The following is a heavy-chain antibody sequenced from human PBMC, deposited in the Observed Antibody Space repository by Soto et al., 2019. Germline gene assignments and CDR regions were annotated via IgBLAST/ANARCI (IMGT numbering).Heavy chain of an antibody. V-gene: IGHV3-53*01. CDR3: ARLFGRYGWFDP. D-gene: IGHD2-21*01. J-gene: IGHJ5*02. CDR2: MSSGVYT. CDR1: GLNVTRNY. Sequence: EVQLVESGGGLIQRGGSQRLSCAASGLNVTRNYMSWVRQAPGKGLEWVSVMSSGVYTYYADSVKGRFTISRDNSKNTLFLQINSLITEDTAVYYCARLFGRYGWFDPWGQGTLVTVSS.